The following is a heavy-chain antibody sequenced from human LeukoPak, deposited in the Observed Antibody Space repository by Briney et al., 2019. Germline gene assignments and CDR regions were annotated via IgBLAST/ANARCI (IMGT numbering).Heavy chain of an antibody. CDR1: GFTLSSYA. Sequence: GGSLRLSCAASGFTLSSYAMSWVRQAPGKGLEWVSAISVSGNTYHADSVKGRFTISRDSSKNTLYLQMNRLRAEDAAVYYCAPIRPIAAAGKDAFDIWGQGTMVTVSS. CDR2: ISVSGNT. CDR3: APIRPIAAAGKDAFDI. V-gene: IGHV3-23*01. J-gene: IGHJ3*02. D-gene: IGHD6-13*01.